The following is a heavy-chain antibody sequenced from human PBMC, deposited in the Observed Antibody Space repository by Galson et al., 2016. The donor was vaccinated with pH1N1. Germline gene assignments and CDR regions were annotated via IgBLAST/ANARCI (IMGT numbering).Heavy chain of an antibody. CDR2: IYPGDSDT. CDR1: GYSFTSYW. D-gene: IGHD2-15*01. V-gene: IGHV5-51*03. CDR3: ASGGYCSGGSCYSAAFDI. Sequence: QSGAEVKKPGESLKISCKGSGYSFTSYWIGWVRQMPGKGLEWMGIIYPGDSDTRYSPSFQGQVTISADKSISTAYLQRSSLKASDTAMYYCASGGYCSGGSCYSAAFDIWGQGTMVTVSS. J-gene: IGHJ3*02.